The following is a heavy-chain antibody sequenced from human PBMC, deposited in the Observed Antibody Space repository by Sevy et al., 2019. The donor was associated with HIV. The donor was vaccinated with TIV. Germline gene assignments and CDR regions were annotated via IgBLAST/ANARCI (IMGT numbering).Heavy chain of an antibody. V-gene: IGHV3-30*18. CDR3: AKDFTGYNGLDV. CDR2: ISYHGRDK. D-gene: IGHD3-9*01. CDR1: GISFTTSG. Sequence: GGSLRLSCRVSGISFTTSGMHWVRQAPGKGLEWVAVISYHGRDKFYAETVKGRSNISRVNSKNMVYLQIDSLRPEDTAVYYCAKDFTGYNGLDVWGQGTMVTVSS. J-gene: IGHJ6*02.